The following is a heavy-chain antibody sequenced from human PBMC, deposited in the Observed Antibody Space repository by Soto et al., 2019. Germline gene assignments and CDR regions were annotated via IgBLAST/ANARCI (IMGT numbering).Heavy chain of an antibody. Sequence: WGSPRLSCAACGVTVSSYTMGWVRQAPGKGLEWVSDISDSSGSTYYADSVKGRFTISRDNSKNTLYLQMNSLRAEDTAVYYCATGGRATYWGQGTLVTVSS. CDR2: ISDSSGST. CDR1: GVTVSSYT. CDR3: ATGGRATY. D-gene: IGHD2-15*01. J-gene: IGHJ4*02. V-gene: IGHV3-23*01.